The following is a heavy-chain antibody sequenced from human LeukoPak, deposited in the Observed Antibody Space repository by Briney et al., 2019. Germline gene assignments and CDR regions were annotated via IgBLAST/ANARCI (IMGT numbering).Heavy chain of an antibody. J-gene: IGHJ4*02. V-gene: IGHV3-9*01. Sequence: GGSLRLSCAASGFTFDNYAMHWVRQAPGKGLEWLSIISWNSGYIGCADSVKGRFTISRDNAKKSLDLQMNSLRAEDTTFYYCAKVRGTYSSGYFFDYWGQGTLVTVSS. D-gene: IGHD6-19*01. CDR3: AKVRGTYSSGYFFDY. CDR1: GFTFDNYA. CDR2: ISWNSGYI.